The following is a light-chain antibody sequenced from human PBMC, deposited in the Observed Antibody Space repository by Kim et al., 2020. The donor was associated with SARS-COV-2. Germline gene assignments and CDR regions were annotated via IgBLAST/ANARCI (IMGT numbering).Light chain of an antibody. CDR2: YDT. J-gene: IGLJ2*01. CDR1: NIGGKS. V-gene: IGLV3-21*04. CDR3: QVGDSRDDYAV. Sequence: SYELTQPPSVSVAPGKTARIPCGGNNIGGKSVQWYQAKPGQAPLLVIDYDTDRPSGIPERFSGSNSGNTATLTISGVEAGDEADYFCQVGDSRDDYAVFG.